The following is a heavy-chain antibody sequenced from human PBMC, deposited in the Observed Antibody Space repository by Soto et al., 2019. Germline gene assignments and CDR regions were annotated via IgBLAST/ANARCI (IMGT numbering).Heavy chain of an antibody. CDR3: ARVGLLWFGFDP. Sequence: QLQLQESGPGLVKPSETLSLTCTVSGGSISSSSYYWGWIRQPPGKGLEWIGSIYYSGSTYYNPSLKSRVTISVDTSKNQFSLKLSSVTAADTAVYYCARVGLLWFGFDPWGQGTLVTVSS. CDR2: IYYSGST. V-gene: IGHV4-39*01. J-gene: IGHJ5*02. D-gene: IGHD3-10*01. CDR1: GGSISSSSYY.